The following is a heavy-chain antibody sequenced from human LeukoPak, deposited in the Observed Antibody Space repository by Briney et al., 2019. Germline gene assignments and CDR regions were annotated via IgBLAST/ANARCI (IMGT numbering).Heavy chain of an antibody. CDR3: GKANDDYYFDY. Sequence: RGSLRLSCAASGFTLSNYAMNWVRQAPGQGLEWVSVISAAGVTYYADSLKGRFTISRDNSKNTLYLQMDSLRVEDTAVYYCGKANDDYYFDYWGQGTLVTVSS. CDR2: ISAAGVT. D-gene: IGHD1-1*01. CDR1: GFTLSNYA. J-gene: IGHJ4*02. V-gene: IGHV3-23*01.